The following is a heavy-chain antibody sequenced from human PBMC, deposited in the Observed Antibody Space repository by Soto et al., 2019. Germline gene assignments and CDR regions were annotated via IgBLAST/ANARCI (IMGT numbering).Heavy chain of an antibody. CDR1: GLNFGLSF. CDR3: ARWSYLDY. V-gene: IGHV3-11*06. D-gene: IGHD3-3*01. J-gene: IGHJ4*02. Sequence: GGSLRLSCAASGLNFGLSFMIWMRQRPGKGLEWVSFISHNSDYTNYADSVRGRFTISRDNDKSSIYLQMNSLRADDTAVYYCARWSYLDYWGQGTRVTVSS. CDR2: ISHNSDYT.